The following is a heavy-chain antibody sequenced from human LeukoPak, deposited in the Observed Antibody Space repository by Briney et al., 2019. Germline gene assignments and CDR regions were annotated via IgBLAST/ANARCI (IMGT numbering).Heavy chain of an antibody. CDR1: GFTFSSYS. D-gene: IGHD3-9*01. J-gene: IGHJ4*02. Sequence: GGSLRLSCAASGFTFSSYSMNWVRQAPGKGLEWVSSISSSSSYIYYADSVKGRFTISRDNAKNSLYLQMNSLRAEDTAVYYCARPSGPFLRYLSYPYWGQGTLVTVSS. CDR2: ISSSSSYI. V-gene: IGHV3-21*01. CDR3: ARPSGPFLRYLSYPY.